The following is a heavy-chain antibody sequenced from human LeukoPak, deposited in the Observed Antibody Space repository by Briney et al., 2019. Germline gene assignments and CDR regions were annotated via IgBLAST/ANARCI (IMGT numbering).Heavy chain of an antibody. CDR3: AKVDVWGSYRHYGMGV. V-gene: IGHV3-30*18. CDR1: GFTFSSYG. CDR2: ISYDGSNK. D-gene: IGHD3-16*02. J-gene: IGHJ6*02. Sequence: PGGSLRLSCAASGFTFSSYGMHWVRQAPGKGLEWVAVISYDGSNKYYADSVKGRFTISRDNSKNTLYLQMNSLRAEDTAVYYCAKVDVWGSYRHYGMGVWGQGTTVTVSS.